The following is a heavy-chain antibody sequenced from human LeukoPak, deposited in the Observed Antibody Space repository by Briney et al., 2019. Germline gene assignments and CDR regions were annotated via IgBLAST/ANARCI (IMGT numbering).Heavy chain of an antibody. CDR1: GDSISSGDYS. CDR3: ARGSTFYDSSGYYNCFDH. CDR2: IYCSGNT. J-gene: IGHJ5*02. V-gene: IGHV4-30-4*07. D-gene: IGHD3-22*01. Sequence: SETLSLTCTVSGDSISSGDYSWNWIRQPPGKGLEWIGYIYCSGNTYYNPSLKSRVTISVDTSKNQFSLKLSSVTAADTAVYYCARGSTFYDSSGYYNCFDHWGQGTLVTVSS.